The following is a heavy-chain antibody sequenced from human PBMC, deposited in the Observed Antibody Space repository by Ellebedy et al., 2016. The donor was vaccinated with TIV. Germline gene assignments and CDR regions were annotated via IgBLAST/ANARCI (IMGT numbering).Heavy chain of an antibody. CDR2: IYTTGRI. Sequence: SETLSLTXTVSGGSISRYYWSWIRQPAGKGLEWIGRIYTTGRINYNPSLKSRVTMSVVTSRNQFSLKFRSVTAADTALYYCASRASGSIDYWGEGTLVTVSS. D-gene: IGHD3-3*01. CDR1: GGSISRYY. J-gene: IGHJ4*02. CDR3: ASRASGSIDY. V-gene: IGHV4-4*07.